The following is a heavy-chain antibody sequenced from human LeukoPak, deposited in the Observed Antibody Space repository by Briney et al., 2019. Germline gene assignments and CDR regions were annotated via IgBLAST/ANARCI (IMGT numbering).Heavy chain of an antibody. J-gene: IGHJ6*02. CDR2: IKQDGSEK. V-gene: IGHV3-7*01. D-gene: IGHD3-22*01. CDR1: GFTFSSYW. CDR3: ARDDSSGYYYYYYYYGMDV. Sequence: GGSLRLSCAASGFTFSSYWMSWVRQAPGKGLEWVANIKQDGSEKYYVDSVKGRFTISRDNAKNSLYLQMNSLRAEDTAVYYCARDDSSGYYYYYYYYGMDVWGQGTMVTVSS.